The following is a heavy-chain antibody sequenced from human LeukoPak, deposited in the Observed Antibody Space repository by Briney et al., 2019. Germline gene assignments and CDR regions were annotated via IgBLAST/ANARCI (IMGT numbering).Heavy chain of an antibody. J-gene: IGHJ4*02. D-gene: IGHD1-1*01. V-gene: IGHV3-30*18. CDR2: ISYDGSNK. CDR3: AKNMARTAPFDY. CDR1: GFTFSSYG. Sequence: GGSLRLSCAASGFTFSSYGMPWVRQAPGKGLEWVAVISYDGSNKYYADSVKGRFTISRDNSKNTLYLQMNSLRAEDTAVYYCAKNMARTAPFDYWGQGTLVTVSS.